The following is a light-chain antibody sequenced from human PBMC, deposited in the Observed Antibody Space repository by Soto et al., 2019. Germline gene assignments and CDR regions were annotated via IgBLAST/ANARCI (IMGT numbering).Light chain of an antibody. Sequence: SVSPGERVTLSCRASQSISDNLAWYQQKPGQAPRLLIYGASSRATGIPDRFSGSGSGTDFTLTISRLEPEDFAVYYCQQYGSSPQTFGQGTKVDIK. CDR2: GAS. J-gene: IGKJ1*01. CDR3: QQYGSSPQT. V-gene: IGKV3-20*01. CDR1: QSISDN.